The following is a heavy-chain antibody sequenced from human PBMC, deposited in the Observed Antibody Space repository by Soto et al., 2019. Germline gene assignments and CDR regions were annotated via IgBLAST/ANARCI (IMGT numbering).Heavy chain of an antibody. J-gene: IGHJ4*02. CDR2: IYYSGST. V-gene: IGHV4-31*03. Sequence: QVQLQESGPGLVKPSQTLSLTCTVSGGSISSGGYYWSWIRQHPGKGLEWIGYIYYSGSTYYNPSLKSRVTITVDTSKNQFSLKLSSVTAADAAVYYCARDRPDTVTTRGGTFDYWGQGTLVTVSS. CDR3: ARDRPDTVTTRGGTFDY. D-gene: IGHD4-17*01. CDR1: GGSISSGGYY.